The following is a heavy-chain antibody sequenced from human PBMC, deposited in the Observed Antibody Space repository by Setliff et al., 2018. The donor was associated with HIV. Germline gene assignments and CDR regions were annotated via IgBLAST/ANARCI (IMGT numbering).Heavy chain of an antibody. J-gene: IGHJ6*02. D-gene: IGHD5-12*01. CDR3: ARQEVARQYFNNGMDV. CDR1: GGTFSNSA. Sequence: ASVKVSCKASGGTFSNSAINWVRQAPGQGLEWMGGIIVTVDIANYAQKFQGRVTITADKLADTVYMDLSGLRPDDTAVYYCARQEVARQYFNNGMDVWGQGTTVTVSS. V-gene: IGHV1-69*10. CDR2: IIVTVDIA.